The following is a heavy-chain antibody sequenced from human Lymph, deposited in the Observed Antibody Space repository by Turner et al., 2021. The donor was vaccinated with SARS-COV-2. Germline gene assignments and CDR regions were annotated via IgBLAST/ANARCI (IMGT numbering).Heavy chain of an antibody. J-gene: IGHJ6*02. V-gene: IGHV3-30-3*01. CDR1: GFTFSSYA. CDR3: ARDTGGQVDV. Sequence: QVQLVESGGGVVQPGRSLRPSCAASGFTFSSYAMHWVRQAAGKGLEWVAVISYDGSNKYYADSVKGRFTISRDNSKNTLYLQMNSLRAEDTAVYYCARDTGGQVDVWGQGTTVTVSS. D-gene: IGHD2-8*02. CDR2: ISYDGSNK.